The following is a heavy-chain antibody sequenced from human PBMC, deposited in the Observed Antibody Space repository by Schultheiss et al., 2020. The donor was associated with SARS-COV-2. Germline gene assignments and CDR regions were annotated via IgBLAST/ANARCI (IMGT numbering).Heavy chain of an antibody. D-gene: IGHD3-22*01. CDR3: ARDRIYYDSSGYYSDAFDI. V-gene: IGHV4-59*01. CDR2: IYYSGST. Sequence: SETLSLTCTVSGGSISSYYWSWIRQPPGKGLECIGYIYYSGSTNYNPSLKSRVTISVDTSKNQFSLKLSSVTAADTAVYYCARDRIYYDSSGYYSDAFDIWGQGKMVTVSS. CDR1: GGSISSYY. J-gene: IGHJ3*02.